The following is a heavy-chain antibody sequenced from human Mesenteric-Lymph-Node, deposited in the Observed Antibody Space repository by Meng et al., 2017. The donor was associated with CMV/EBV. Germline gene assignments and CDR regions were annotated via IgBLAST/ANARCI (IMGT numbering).Heavy chain of an antibody. D-gene: IGHD2/OR15-2a*01. CDR2: INHGGST. Sequence: SQTLSLTCAVYGGSLNGYYWNWMRQPPGKGLEWIGEINHGGSTSYNPSLRSRVTMSVDTSKSQFSLRLSSVTAADTAVYYCARDASTTTSFDYWGQGTLVTVSS. V-gene: IGHV4-34*10. CDR3: ARDASTTTSFDY. CDR1: GGSLNGYY. J-gene: IGHJ4*02.